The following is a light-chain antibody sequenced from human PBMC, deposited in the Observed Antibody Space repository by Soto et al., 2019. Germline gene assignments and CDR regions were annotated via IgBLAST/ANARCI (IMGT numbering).Light chain of an antibody. CDR2: EVS. V-gene: IGLV2-8*01. Sequence: QSVLTQPPSASGSPGQSVTISCTGTSSDVGGYNYVSWYQQQPGKAPKLMIYEVSKRPSGVPDRFSGSKSGNTASLTVPGLQCEDEADYYCSSYAGNNNVVFGGGTKLTVL. CDR1: SSDVGGYNY. CDR3: SSYAGNNNVV. J-gene: IGLJ2*01.